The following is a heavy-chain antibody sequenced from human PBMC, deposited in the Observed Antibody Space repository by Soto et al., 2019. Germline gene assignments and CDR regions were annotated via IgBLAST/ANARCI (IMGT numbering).Heavy chain of an antibody. CDR3: AKGPSYSSSTGYPYYFDY. V-gene: IGHV3-23*01. D-gene: IGHD6-6*01. J-gene: IGHJ4*02. CDR2: ISGSGGST. CDR1: GFTFSSYA. Sequence: GGSLRLSCAASGFTFSSYAMSWVRQAPGKGLEWVSAISGSGGSTYYADSVKGRFTISRDNSKNTLYLQMNSLRAEDTAVYYCAKGPSYSSSTGYPYYFDYWGQGTLVTVSS.